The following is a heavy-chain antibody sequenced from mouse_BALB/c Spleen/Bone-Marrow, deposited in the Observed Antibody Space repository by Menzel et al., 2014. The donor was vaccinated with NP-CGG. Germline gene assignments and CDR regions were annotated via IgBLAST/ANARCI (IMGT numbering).Heavy chain of an antibody. CDR1: GYSFTGYN. V-gene: IGHV1-39*01. Sequence: EVKLQESGPELEKPGASVKISCKASGYSFTGYNMNWVKRSNGKSLEWIGNIDPYYGGTSYNQKFKGKATLTVDKSSSTAYMQLKSLTSEDSAVYYCARRGTYGSSPYDYAMDYWGQGTSVTVSS. D-gene: IGHD1-1*01. J-gene: IGHJ4*01. CDR3: ARRGTYGSSPYDYAMDY. CDR2: IDPYYGGT.